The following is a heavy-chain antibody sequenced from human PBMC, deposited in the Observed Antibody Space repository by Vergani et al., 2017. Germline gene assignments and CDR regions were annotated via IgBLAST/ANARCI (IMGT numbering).Heavy chain of an antibody. CDR2: IYHSGST. J-gene: IGHJ3*02. V-gene: IGHV4-38-2*01. Sequence: QVQLQESGPGLVKPSETLSLTCAVSGYSISSGYYWGWIRQPPGKGLEWIGSIYHSGSTYYNPSLKSRVTISVDTSKNQSSLKLSSVTAADTAVYYCARHGSPTYYYDSSGYYLGAFDIWGQGTMVTVSS. CDR3: ARHGSPTYYYDSSGYYLGAFDI. CDR1: GYSISSGYY. D-gene: IGHD3-22*01.